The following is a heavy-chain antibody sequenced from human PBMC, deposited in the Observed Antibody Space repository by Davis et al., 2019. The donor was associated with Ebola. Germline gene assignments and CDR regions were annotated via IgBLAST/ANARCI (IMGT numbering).Heavy chain of an antibody. CDR3: ARDDVGRALFDY. D-gene: IGHD2-15*01. Sequence: ASVKVSCKASGYTFTDYAISWVRQAPGQGLEWMGWISAYSGNTYFAQKLEGRVTVTADTSTSTIYMELRSLRSDDTAVYFCARDDVGRALFDYWGQGTPVTVSS. J-gene: IGHJ4*02. CDR1: GYTFTDYA. V-gene: IGHV1-18*01. CDR2: ISAYSGNT.